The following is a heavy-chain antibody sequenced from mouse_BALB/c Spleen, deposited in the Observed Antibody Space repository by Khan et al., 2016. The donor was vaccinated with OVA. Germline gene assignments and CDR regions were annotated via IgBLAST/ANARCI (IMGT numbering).Heavy chain of an antibody. CDR1: GFTFSDYG. Sequence: EVQLVESGGGFVQPGGSRKLSCAASGFTFSDYGMAWVRQAPGKGPEWIAFISNLAYSIYYADTVTGRFTISRENAKNTLYLEMSSLRSEDTAMYYYARSWAMDYWGQGTSVTVSS. CDR2: ISNLAYSI. J-gene: IGHJ4*01. V-gene: IGHV5-15*02. CDR3: ARSWAMDY.